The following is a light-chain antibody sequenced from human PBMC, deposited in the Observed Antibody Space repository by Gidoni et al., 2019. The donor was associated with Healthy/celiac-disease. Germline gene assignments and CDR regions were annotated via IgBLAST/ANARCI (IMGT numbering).Light chain of an antibody. Sequence: EIVMTPSPATLSVSPGKRATLSCRASQSVSSNLAWYQQKPGQAPRLLIYGASTRATGIPARFSGSGSGTEFTLTISSLQSEDFAVYYCQQYNNPLTFGQGTKVEIK. CDR2: GAS. J-gene: IGKJ1*01. CDR3: QQYNNPLT. V-gene: IGKV3-15*01. CDR1: QSVSSN.